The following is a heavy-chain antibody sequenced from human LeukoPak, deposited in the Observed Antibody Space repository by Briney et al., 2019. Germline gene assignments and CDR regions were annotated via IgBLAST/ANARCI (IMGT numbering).Heavy chain of an antibody. J-gene: IGHJ3*02. CDR3: ARAGVYCYGSGSYGAFDI. V-gene: IGHV1-18*01. CDR1: GYTFTSYG. D-gene: IGHD3-10*01. CDR2: ISAYNGNT. Sequence: ASVKVSCEASGYTFTSYGISWVRQAPGQGLEWMGWISAYNGNTNYAQKLQGRVTMTTDTSTSTAYMELRSLRSDDTAVYYCARAGVYCYGSGSYGAFDIWGQGTMVTVSS.